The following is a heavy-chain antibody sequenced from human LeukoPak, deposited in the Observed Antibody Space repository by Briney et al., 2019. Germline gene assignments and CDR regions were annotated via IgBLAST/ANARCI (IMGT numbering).Heavy chain of an antibody. CDR2: INSDGSTT. Sequence: GGSLRLSCAASGFSFSSYWMHWVRQAPGKGLVWVSRINSDGSTTIYEDSVQGRFTIFTVNAKNTLHPQMNSLRVEDTAVYYCTRWPGIVTAGRIWGYYFDYWGQGTLVTVSS. V-gene: IGHV3-74*01. CDR3: TRWPGIVTAGRIWGYYFDY. CDR1: GFSFSSYW. J-gene: IGHJ4*02. D-gene: IGHD6-13*01.